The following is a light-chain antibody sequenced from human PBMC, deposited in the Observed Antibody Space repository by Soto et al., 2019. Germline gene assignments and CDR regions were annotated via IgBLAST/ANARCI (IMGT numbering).Light chain of an antibody. CDR2: DVS. CDR3: CSSGGSSAV. Sequence: QSALTQPASVSGSPGQSITISCTGTSSDVGSHNLVSWYQQHPGQAPKLMIYDVSKRPLGVSARFSASKSGNTASLTISGLHADDEADYYCCSSGGSSAVFGGGTKLTVL. V-gene: IGLV2-23*02. J-gene: IGLJ7*01. CDR1: SSDVGSHNL.